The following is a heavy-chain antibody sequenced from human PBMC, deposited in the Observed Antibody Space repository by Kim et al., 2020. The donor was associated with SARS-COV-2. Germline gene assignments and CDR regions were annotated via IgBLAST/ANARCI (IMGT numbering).Heavy chain of an antibody. J-gene: IGHJ4*02. Sequence: GGSLRLSCAASGFTFSSYAMTWVRQAPGKGLDWVSTVSGGGGSTLYADSVKGRFTISRDNSQNTLYLQMNTLSADDTAIYYCAKGVGVPEAPYFDFWGQGALVTVSS. CDR1: GFTFSSYA. D-gene: IGHD3-10*01. CDR2: VSGGGGST. CDR3: AKGVGVPEAPYFDF. V-gene: IGHV3-23*01.